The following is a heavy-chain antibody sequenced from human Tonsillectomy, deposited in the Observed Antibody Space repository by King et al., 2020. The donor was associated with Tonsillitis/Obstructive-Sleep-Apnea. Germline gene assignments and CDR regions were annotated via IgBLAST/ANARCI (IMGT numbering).Heavy chain of an antibody. J-gene: IGHJ4*02. Sequence: DVQLVESGGGLVKPGGSLRLSCAASGFTFSNAWMSLFRQAPGKGLEWVGRSKSKTDGGTTDYAAPVNGRFTISRDDSKNTLYQQMNSLKTEDTAVYYCTTDAPVSHTLDYWGQGTLVTVSS. D-gene: IGHD2-2*02. CDR1: GFTFSNAW. CDR3: TTDAPVSHTLDY. CDR2: SKSKTDGGTT. V-gene: IGHV3-15*01.